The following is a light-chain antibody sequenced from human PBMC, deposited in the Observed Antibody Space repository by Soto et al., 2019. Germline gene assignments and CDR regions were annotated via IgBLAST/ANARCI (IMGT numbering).Light chain of an antibody. J-gene: IGKJ4*01. CDR1: QIVLYGSNNKNY. CDR2: WAN. V-gene: IGKV4-1*01. Sequence: EIVVNQAADSLAVSLGESATINCKSSQIVLYGSNNKNYLAWYQQKPRQHPKLLINWANTRESGVPARFSGSGSGTDFTLTISSLQAEDVAVYYCKPSYNTHLTFGGWKKLDLK. CDR3: KPSYNTHLT.